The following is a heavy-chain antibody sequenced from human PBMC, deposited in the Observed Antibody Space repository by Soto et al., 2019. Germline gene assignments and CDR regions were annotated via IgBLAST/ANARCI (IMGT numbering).Heavy chain of an antibody. J-gene: IGHJ5*02. Sequence: GGSMRLSCAASGFTFGQFVMTWVRQAPGKGLEWVSTITGSSGSTTYTESVKGRFTISRDNSKNSLYLQMNNLRADDTAIYYCAKADTGWFAPWGRGTLVTVSS. V-gene: IGHV3-23*01. CDR3: AKADTGWFAP. CDR1: GFTFGQFV. D-gene: IGHD3-10*01. CDR2: ITGSSGST.